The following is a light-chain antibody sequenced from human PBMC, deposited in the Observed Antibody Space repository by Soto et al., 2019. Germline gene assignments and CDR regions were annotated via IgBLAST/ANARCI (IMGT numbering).Light chain of an antibody. J-gene: IGKJ1*01. CDR3: QQRSNWPPWT. CDR2: DAS. Sequence: EIVLTQSPATLSLSPGERATRSCKASQSVSRYLAWYQQKRGQAPRLLIYDASNRATGIPARFSGSGSETDFTLTISSLEPEDFAVYYCQQRSNWPPWTFDQGTKVEIK. V-gene: IGKV3-11*01. CDR1: QSVSRY.